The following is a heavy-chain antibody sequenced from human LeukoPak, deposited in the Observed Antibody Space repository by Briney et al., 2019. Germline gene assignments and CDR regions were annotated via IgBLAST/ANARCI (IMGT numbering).Heavy chain of an antibody. D-gene: IGHD3-10*01. CDR1: GFTFSSYE. CDR2: VSSSGSTI. V-gene: IGHV3-48*03. J-gene: IGHJ6*02. Sequence: GGSLRLSCAASGFTFSSYEMNWVRQAPGKGLEWVSYVSSSGSTISYADSVKGRFTISRDNAKNTLYLQMNSLRDEDTAVYYCARDPLLLWFGESEPNGMDVWGQGTTVTASS. CDR3: ARDPLLLWFGESEPNGMDV.